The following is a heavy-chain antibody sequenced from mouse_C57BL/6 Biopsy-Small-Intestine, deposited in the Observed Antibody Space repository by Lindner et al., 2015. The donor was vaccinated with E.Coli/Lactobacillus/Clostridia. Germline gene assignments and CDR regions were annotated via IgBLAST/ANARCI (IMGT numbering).Heavy chain of an antibody. D-gene: IGHD1-1*01. J-gene: IGHJ2*01. CDR3: ARDYGRGYFDY. CDR2: IYPGDGDT. CDR1: GYAFSSYW. V-gene: IGHV1-80*01. Sequence: VQLQESGAELVKPGASVKISCKASGYAFSSYWMNWVKQRPGKGLEWIGQIYPGDGDTNYNGKFKGKATLTADKSSSTAYMQLSSLTSEDSAVYFCARDYGRGYFDYWGQGATLTVSS.